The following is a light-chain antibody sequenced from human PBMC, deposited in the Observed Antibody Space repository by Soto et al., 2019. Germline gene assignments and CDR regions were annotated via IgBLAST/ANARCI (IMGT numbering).Light chain of an antibody. Sequence: EIVLTQSPGTLSLSPGEGATLSCRASQRVSRTYLAWYQQKPGQAPRLLMYAASSRATGLPDRFSGSGSGTDFTLIISRLEPEDFAVYFCQQYGSSPITFGQGTRLEIK. V-gene: IGKV3-20*01. CDR3: QQYGSSPIT. CDR2: AAS. CDR1: QRVSRTY. J-gene: IGKJ5*01.